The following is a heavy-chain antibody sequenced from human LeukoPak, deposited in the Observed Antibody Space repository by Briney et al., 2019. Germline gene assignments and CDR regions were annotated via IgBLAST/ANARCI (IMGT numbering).Heavy chain of an antibody. D-gene: IGHD3/OR15-3a*01. CDR2: IRYEGNNK. Sequence: GGSLRLSCATSGFTFSTHAMHWVRQAPDKGLEWVAFIRYEGNNKNSADSAKGQCTISRDNSKNTLFLEMNSLRLKDKDVSDFTRGDDFGSNTRLPNFNWFDPWGQGTLVTVSS. CDR1: GFTFSTHA. CDR3: TRGDDFGSNTRLPNFNWFDP. V-gene: IGHV3-30*02. J-gene: IGHJ5*02.